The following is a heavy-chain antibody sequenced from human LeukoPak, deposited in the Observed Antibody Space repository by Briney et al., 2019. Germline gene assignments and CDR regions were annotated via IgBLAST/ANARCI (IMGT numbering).Heavy chain of an antibody. CDR1: GFTFSSYS. Sequence: GSLRLSCAASGFTFSSYSMHWVRQAPGKGLEWVSSISSSSSSYSYTYYADSVEGRFTISRDNAKNSLYLQMNSLRAEDTAVYYCARGGDYYYFDYWGQGTLVTVSS. V-gene: IGHV3-21*01. J-gene: IGHJ4*02. CDR2: ISSSSSSYSYT. CDR3: ARGGDYYYFDY. D-gene: IGHD2-21*02.